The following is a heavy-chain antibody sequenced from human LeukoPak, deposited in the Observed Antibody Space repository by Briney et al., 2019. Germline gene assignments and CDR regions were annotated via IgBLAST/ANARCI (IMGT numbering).Heavy chain of an antibody. CDR1: GFTFSSYS. CDR2: IGSSSSTI. CDR3: ARGSARVLTVAGTPRI. Sequence: GGSLRLSRAASGFTFSSYSMNWVRQAPGKGLEWVSYIGSSSSTIYYADSVKGRFTISRDNAKNSLYLQMNSLRDEDTAVYYCARGSARVLTVAGTPRIWGQGTMVTVSS. J-gene: IGHJ3*02. D-gene: IGHD6-19*01. V-gene: IGHV3-48*02.